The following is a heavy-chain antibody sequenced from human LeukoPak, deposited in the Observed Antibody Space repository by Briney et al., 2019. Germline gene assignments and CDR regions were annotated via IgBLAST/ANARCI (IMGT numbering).Heavy chain of an antibody. V-gene: IGHV3-74*01. D-gene: IGHD5-24*01. CDR1: GFTFNNYW. Sequence: GGSLRLSCAASGFTFNNYWMHWVRQAPGKGLVWVSRINSDARSTSYADSVKGRFTISRDNAKNSLYLQMSSLRAEDTAVYYCARGNHNYGDYYGLDVWGQGTTVTVSS. J-gene: IGHJ6*02. CDR2: INSDARST. CDR3: ARGNHNYGDYYGLDV.